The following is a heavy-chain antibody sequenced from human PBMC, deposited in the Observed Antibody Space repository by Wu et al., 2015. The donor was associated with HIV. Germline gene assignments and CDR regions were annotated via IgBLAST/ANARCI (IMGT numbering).Heavy chain of an antibody. J-gene: IGHJ3*02. V-gene: IGHV1-8*01. D-gene: IGHD6-13*01. CDR1: GYIFGNYD. CDR2: MNPNSGNT. Sequence: QVQLVQSGVEVKKPGASVKVSCKASGYIFGNYDINWVRQAAGQGLEWMGWMNPNSGNTGYAQKFQGRVTMTRNTSISTAYMELSSLRSEDTAVYYCARGGAAAGLDAFDIWGQGTMVTVSS. CDR3: ARGGAAAGLDAFDI.